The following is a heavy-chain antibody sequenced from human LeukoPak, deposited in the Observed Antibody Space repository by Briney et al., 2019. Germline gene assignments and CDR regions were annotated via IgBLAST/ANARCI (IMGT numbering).Heavy chain of an antibody. J-gene: IGHJ4*02. D-gene: IGHD6-6*01. V-gene: IGHV3-30*02. CDR2: IRYDGGNK. Sequence: GGSLRLSCAASGFTFSSYGMHWVRQAPGKGLEWVAFIRYDGGNKYYADSVKGRFTISRDNSKNTLYLQMNSLRAEDTAVYYCAKDREYSSSPIDYWGQGTLVTVSS. CDR3: AKDREYSSSPIDY. CDR1: GFTFSSYG.